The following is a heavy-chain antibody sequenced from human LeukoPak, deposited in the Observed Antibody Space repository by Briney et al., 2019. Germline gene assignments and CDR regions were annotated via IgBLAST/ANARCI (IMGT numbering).Heavy chain of an antibody. D-gene: IGHD5-18*01. CDR2: ISGSGGST. V-gene: IGHV3-23*01. CDR1: GFTFNSYD. Sequence: LAGGSLRLSCAASGFTFNSYDMSWVRQAPGKGLEWVSAISGSGGSTYYADSVKGRFTISRDNSKNTLYLQMNSLRAEDTAVYYCAKGGDTAMYYYYYMDVWGKGTTVTVSS. J-gene: IGHJ6*03. CDR3: AKGGDTAMYYYYYMDV.